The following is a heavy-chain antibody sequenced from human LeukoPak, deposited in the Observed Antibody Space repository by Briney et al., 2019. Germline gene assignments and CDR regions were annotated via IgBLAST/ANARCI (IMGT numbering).Heavy chain of an antibody. Sequence: ASVKVSCKAPGYTFTSYGINWVRQAPGQGLEWMGWINVYNGNTNNAQKLQGRVTMTTDTSTSTAYMELRSLRSDDTAVYYCASAGIDRWELLTHAFDIWGQGTMVTVSS. CDR1: GYTFTSYG. D-gene: IGHD1-26*01. V-gene: IGHV1-18*01. CDR3: ASAGIDRWELLTHAFDI. J-gene: IGHJ3*02. CDR2: INVYNGNT.